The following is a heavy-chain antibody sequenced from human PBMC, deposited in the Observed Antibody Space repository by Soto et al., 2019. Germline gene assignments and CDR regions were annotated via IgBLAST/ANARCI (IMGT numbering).Heavy chain of an antibody. V-gene: IGHV3-48*02. J-gene: IGHJ5*02. Sequence: EVQLAESGGGLVQPGGSLRLSCAASGFTLSSYAMNWVRQAPGKGLEWVSYISSSSSNIQYAGSVKGRFTISRDNAKNSLYLQMNSLRDDDPAVYFCARDCSLGHRWCRWFDPWGQGTLVTVSS. CDR3: ARDCSLGHRWCRWFDP. CDR2: ISSSSSNI. CDR1: GFTLSSYA. D-gene: IGHD2-8*02.